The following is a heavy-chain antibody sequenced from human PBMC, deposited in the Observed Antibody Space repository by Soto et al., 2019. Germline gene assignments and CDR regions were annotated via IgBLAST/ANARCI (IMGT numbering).Heavy chain of an antibody. Sequence: LRLSCAASGFTFTRYSMNWVRQAPGKGLEWVSSISSTTNYIYYGDSMKGRFTISRDNAKNSLYLEMNSLRAEDTAVYYCARESEDLTSNFDYWGQGALVTVSS. V-gene: IGHV3-21*06. CDR3: ARESEDLTSNFDY. J-gene: IGHJ4*02. CDR2: ISSTTNYI. CDR1: GFTFTRYS.